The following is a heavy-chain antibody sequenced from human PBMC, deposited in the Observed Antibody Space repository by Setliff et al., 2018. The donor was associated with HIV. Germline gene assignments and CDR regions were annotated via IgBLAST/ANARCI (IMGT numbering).Heavy chain of an antibody. J-gene: IGHJ5*02. CDR1: GGSITSHY. D-gene: IGHD6-13*01. Sequence: SETLSLTCSVSGGSITSHYWTWIRQPPGKGLEWIGVISYTGSPHYNPSLKSRVTMSLDTSKNQFSLKVSSVTAPDTAVYFCAREDGEYTSSPRWFDPWGQGTQVTVSS. CDR3: AREDGEYTSSPRWFDP. CDR2: ISYTGSP. V-gene: IGHV4-59*11.